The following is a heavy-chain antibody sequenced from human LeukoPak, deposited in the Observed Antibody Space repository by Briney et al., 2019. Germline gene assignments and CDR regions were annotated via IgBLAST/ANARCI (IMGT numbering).Heavy chain of an antibody. Sequence: SQTLSLTCTVSGSSISSGGYYWSWIRQHPGKGLEWIGYIYYSGSTYYNPSLKSRVTISVDTSKNQFSLKLSSVTAADTAVYYCARIQGAGDIVATNYYYYMDVWGKGTTVTVSS. D-gene: IGHD5-12*01. CDR1: GSSISSGGYY. V-gene: IGHV4-31*03. J-gene: IGHJ6*03. CDR3: ARIQGAGDIVATNYYYYMDV. CDR2: IYYSGST.